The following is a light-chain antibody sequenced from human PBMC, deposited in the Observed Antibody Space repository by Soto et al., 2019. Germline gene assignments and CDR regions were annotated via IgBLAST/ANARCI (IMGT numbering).Light chain of an antibody. CDR3: QQYDSYSWT. CDR2: QAS. Sequence: DIQMTQSPSTLSASVGDRVTIACRASQTISRWLARYQQKPGKAPKLLIYQASSLESGVPSRFSGIGSGTEFTLTISSLQPDDFATYYCQQYDSYSWTFGQGTKVEI. J-gene: IGKJ1*01. CDR1: QTISRW. V-gene: IGKV1-5*03.